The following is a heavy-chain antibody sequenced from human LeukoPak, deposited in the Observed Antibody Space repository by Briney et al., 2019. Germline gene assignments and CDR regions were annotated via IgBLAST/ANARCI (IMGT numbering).Heavy chain of an antibody. Sequence: ASVKVSCKASGYTFTGYYMHWVRQAPGQGLEWMGWINPNSGGTNYAQKLQGRVTMTRDTSISTAYMELSRLRSDDTAVYYCAREQSSIAARGNWFDPWGQGTLVTVSS. J-gene: IGHJ5*02. CDR1: GYTFTGYY. D-gene: IGHD6-6*01. V-gene: IGHV1-2*02. CDR2: INPNSGGT. CDR3: AREQSSIAARGNWFDP.